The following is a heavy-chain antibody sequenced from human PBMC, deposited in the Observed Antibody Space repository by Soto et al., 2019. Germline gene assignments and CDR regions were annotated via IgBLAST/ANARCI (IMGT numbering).Heavy chain of an antibody. CDR3: ARSSVFGWFDP. V-gene: IGHV4-30-2*01. J-gene: IGHJ5*02. D-gene: IGHD3-3*01. Sequence: QLQLQESGSGLVKPSQTLSLTCAVSGGSISSGGYSWSWIRQPPGKGLEWIGYIYHSWSTYYNPCLKSRFTISGDRSKDQFPLKLRSVTAADTAGYYCARSSVFGWFDPLGQGSLVTVSS. CDR2: IYHSWST. CDR1: GGSISSGGYS.